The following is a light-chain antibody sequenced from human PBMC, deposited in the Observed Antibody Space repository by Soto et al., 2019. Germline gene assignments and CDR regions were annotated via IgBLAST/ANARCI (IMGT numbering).Light chain of an antibody. J-gene: IGKJ5*01. V-gene: IGKV3-15*01. CDR2: GSS. Sequence: IVMTQSPATLSLSPGERATLSCRASQSVSSNLSWYQQKPGQAPRLLIYGSSTGASVIPTWSSGSGSGTEFTLTTSILQAAYFAVYCCQQYNNWPGTFGQGTRLEI. CDR3: QQYNNWPGT. CDR1: QSVSSN.